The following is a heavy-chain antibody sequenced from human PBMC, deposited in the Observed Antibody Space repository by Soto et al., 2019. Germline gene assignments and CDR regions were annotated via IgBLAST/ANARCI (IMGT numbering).Heavy chain of an antibody. CDR1: GFTFSSYG. D-gene: IGHD6-19*01. V-gene: IGHV3-33*01. Sequence: GGSLRLSCAASGFTFSSYGMHWVRQAPGKGLEWVAVIWYDGSNKYYADSVKGRFTISRDNSKNALYLQMNSLRAEDTAVYYCARDRDGSGPYSDYWGQGTLVTVSS. J-gene: IGHJ4*02. CDR3: ARDRDGSGPYSDY. CDR2: IWYDGSNK.